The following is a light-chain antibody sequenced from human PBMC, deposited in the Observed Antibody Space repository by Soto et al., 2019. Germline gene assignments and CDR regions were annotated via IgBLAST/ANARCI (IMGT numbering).Light chain of an antibody. CDR3: MQALQTSIT. CDR2: LGS. Sequence: DIVMTQSPLSLPVTPGEPASISCRSSQSLLHSNGYNYLDWYLQKPGQSPQLLIYLGSNRASGVPDRVSGNGLGTDFTLKISRVEAGDVGVYYCMQALQTSITFGQGTRLEIK. V-gene: IGKV2-28*01. CDR1: QSLLHSNGYNY. J-gene: IGKJ5*01.